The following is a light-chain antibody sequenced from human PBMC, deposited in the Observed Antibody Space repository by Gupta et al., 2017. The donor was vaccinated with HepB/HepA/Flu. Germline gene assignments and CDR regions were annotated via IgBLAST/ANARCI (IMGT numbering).Light chain of an antibody. V-gene: IGLV3-1*01. J-gene: IGLJ1*01. Sequence: SYELSQPPSVSVSPGQTASITCSGDKLGNKYASWYQQKPGQSPVRVIYQDRRRPSGIPERFSASNSGDKATLTISGTQAMDEADDYCQAWDRNTVVCGTGTKV. CDR2: QDR. CDR3: QAWDRNTVV. CDR1: KLGNKY.